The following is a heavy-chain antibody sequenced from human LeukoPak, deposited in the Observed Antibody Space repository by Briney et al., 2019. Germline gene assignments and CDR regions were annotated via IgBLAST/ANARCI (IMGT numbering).Heavy chain of an antibody. J-gene: IGHJ4*02. CDR2: IKQDGSEK. V-gene: IGHV3-7*01. Sequence: GGSLRLSXAASGFTFSSYWMSWVRQAPGKGVEWVANIKQDGSEKYYVDSVKGRFTISRDNAKNSLYLQMNSLRAEDTAVYYCARDPDTAMVTSWFDYWGQGTLVTVSS. CDR1: GFTFSSYW. D-gene: IGHD5-18*01. CDR3: ARDPDTAMVTSWFDY.